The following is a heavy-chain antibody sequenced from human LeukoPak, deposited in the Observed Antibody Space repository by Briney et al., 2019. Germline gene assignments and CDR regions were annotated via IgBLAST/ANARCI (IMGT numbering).Heavy chain of an antibody. Sequence: SETLSLTCTVSGYSISSGYYWGWIRQPPGKGLEWIGSIYHSGSTYYNPSLKSRVTISVDTSKNQFSLKLSSVTAADTAVYYCARDLRLVDSNYYYYYMDVWGKGTTVTVSS. CDR2: IYHSGST. J-gene: IGHJ6*03. V-gene: IGHV4-38-2*02. CDR3: ARDLRLVDSNYYYYYMDV. D-gene: IGHD5-12*01. CDR1: GYSISSGYY.